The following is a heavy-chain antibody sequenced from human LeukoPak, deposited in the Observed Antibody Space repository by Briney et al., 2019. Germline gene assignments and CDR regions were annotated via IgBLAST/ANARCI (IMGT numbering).Heavy chain of an antibody. J-gene: IGHJ4*02. D-gene: IGHD4-23*01. CDR1: GFTFSSYA. Sequence: GGSLRLSCAASGFTFSSYAMSWVRQAPGKGLEWVSAISGSGGSTYYADSVKGRVTISRDNSKNTLYLQMNSLSDEDTAVYYCAKDMRGTVVPPGCDYWGQGTLVTVSS. CDR3: AKDMRGTVVPPGCDY. CDR2: ISGSGGST. V-gene: IGHV3-23*01.